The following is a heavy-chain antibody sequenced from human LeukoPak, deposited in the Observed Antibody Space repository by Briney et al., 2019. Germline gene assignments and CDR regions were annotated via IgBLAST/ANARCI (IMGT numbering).Heavy chain of an antibody. Sequence: GGSLRLSCAASGFTFRSHWMHWVRQAPGKGLVWVSRINSDGSTTSYADSVKGRFTISRDNAKNTLYLQMNSLRAEDTAVYYCAKDNYDFWSGRYFDYWGQGTLVTVSS. CDR2: INSDGSTT. V-gene: IGHV3-74*01. D-gene: IGHD3-3*01. J-gene: IGHJ4*02. CDR3: AKDNYDFWSGRYFDY. CDR1: GFTFRSHW.